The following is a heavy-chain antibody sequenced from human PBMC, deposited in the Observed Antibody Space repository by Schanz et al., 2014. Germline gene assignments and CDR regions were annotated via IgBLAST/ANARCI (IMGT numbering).Heavy chain of an antibody. CDR1: GVTLSSYA. CDR3: AAIDSYYNYGMDV. CDR2: ISYDGIDS. Sequence: QVQVVESGGGVVQPGRSLRLSCGASGVTLSSYAMHWVRQAPGKGLEWLAVISYDGIDSYHADSVKGRFTISRDNSKNKLYLQMNRLRANDTAVYYCAAIDSYYNYGMDVGGQGTTVTVSS. V-gene: IGHV3-30-3*01. J-gene: IGHJ6*02. D-gene: IGHD3-22*01.